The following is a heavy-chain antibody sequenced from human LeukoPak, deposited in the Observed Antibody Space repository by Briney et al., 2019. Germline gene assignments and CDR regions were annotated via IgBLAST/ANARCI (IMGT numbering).Heavy chain of an antibody. V-gene: IGHV1-18*01. CDR1: AYTFSNYG. CDR2: ISAYNGDT. CDR3: ARSPDSLTGYYGNDY. Sequence: ASVKVSCKASAYTFSNYGITWVRQAPGQGLEWMGWISAYNGDTNYAQKLQGRVTMTTDTSTSTAYMELRSLRSDDTAVYYCARSPDSLTGYYGNDYWGQGTLVTVSS. J-gene: IGHJ4*02. D-gene: IGHD3-9*01.